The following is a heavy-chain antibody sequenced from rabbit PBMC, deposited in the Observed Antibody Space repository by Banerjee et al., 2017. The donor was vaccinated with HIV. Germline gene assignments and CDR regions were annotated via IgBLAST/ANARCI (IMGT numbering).Heavy chain of an antibody. CDR3: ARNDGIIIDYYKL. D-gene: IGHD1-1*01. CDR2: IGTSSGST. J-gene: IGHJ4*01. CDR1: GFNLSSYW. Sequence: QEQLVESGGGLVTPGGTLTLTCKASGFNLSSYWMCWVRQAPGKGLELIACIGTSSGSTYYSSWVNGRFTISGSTSLNTVDLQMASLTAAVTATYFCARNDGIIIDYYKLWGPGTLVTVS. V-gene: IGHV1S43*01.